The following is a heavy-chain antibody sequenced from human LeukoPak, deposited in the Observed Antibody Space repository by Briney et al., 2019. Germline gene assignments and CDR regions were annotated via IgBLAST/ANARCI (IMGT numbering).Heavy chain of an antibody. Sequence: PGGSLRLSCAASGFTFSDYSMNWVRQAPGKGLEWASYISSSSSIKYYADPVKGRFTISRDNAKNSLYLQMNSLRDEDTAVYYCARVEGGYSGYNLGFGIDYWGQGTLVTVSS. V-gene: IGHV3-48*02. CDR3: ARVEGGYSGYNLGFGIDY. J-gene: IGHJ4*02. CDR1: GFTFSDYS. D-gene: IGHD5-12*01. CDR2: ISSSSSIK.